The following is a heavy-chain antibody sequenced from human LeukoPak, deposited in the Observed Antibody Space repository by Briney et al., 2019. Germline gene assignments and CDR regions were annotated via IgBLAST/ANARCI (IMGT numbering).Heavy chain of an antibody. CDR3: ARDPYGDYGYFDY. V-gene: IGHV4-61*01. Sequence: PSGTLSLTCTVSGGSVSSGSYYWSWIRQPPGKGLEWIGYIYYSGSTNYNPSLKSRVTISVDTSKNQFSLKLSSVTAADTAVYYCARDPYGDYGYFDYWGQGTLVTVFS. D-gene: IGHD4-17*01. CDR1: GGSVSSGSYY. J-gene: IGHJ4*02. CDR2: IYYSGST.